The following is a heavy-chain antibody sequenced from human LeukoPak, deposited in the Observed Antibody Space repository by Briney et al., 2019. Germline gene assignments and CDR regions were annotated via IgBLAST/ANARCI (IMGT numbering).Heavy chain of an antibody. V-gene: IGHV1-18*01. D-gene: IGHD1-26*01. CDR1: GYTFTSYG. CDR2: ISAYNGNT. Sequence: ASVKVSCKASGYTFTSYGISWVRQAPGQGLEWMGWISAYNGNTNYAQKLQGRVTMTTDTSTSTAYMELRSLRSDDTAVYYCARAGEWELLGPDAFDIWGQGTMVTVSS. CDR3: ARAGEWELLGPDAFDI. J-gene: IGHJ3*02.